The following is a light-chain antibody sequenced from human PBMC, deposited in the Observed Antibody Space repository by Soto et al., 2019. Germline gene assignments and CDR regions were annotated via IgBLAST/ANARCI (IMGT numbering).Light chain of an antibody. V-gene: IGKV1-5*03. CDR3: QQYKTYTYT. CDR1: QSIDRW. CDR2: RAP. J-gene: IGKJ2*01. Sequence: DIQMTQSPSTLSASVGDRVTITCRASQSIDRWLAWYQQKPGKAPKLLIYRAPSLESGVPSRFSGSGSGTEFTLTISRLQPDDYTTYYCQQYKTYTYTFAQGTKLEIK.